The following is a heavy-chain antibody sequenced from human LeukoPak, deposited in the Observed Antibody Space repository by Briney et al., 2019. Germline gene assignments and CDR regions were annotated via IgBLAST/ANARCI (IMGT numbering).Heavy chain of an antibody. CDR3: ARDLPYDYYDSSGYYSRRAFDI. V-gene: IGHV1-69*13. Sequence: ASVTVSCTASGGTFISYAISWVRQAPGQGLEWMGGIIPIFGTANYAQKFQGRVTITADESTSTAYMELSSLRSEDTAVYYCARDLPYDYYDSSGYYSRRAFDIWGQGTMVTVSS. J-gene: IGHJ3*02. CDR2: IIPIFGTA. CDR1: GGTFISYA. D-gene: IGHD3-22*01.